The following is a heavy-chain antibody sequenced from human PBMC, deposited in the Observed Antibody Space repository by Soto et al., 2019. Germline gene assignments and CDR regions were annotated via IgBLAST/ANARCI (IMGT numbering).Heavy chain of an antibody. CDR1: GGSISNSH. Sequence: PSEPLSLTCSVSGGSISNSHWSWIRQPPGKGLEWIGYMFYSGSSTNYNPSLKSRVTISVDTSKNQFSLKLSSVTAADTAVYYCARDNPNYYDSSGYIGPPYYYYGMDVWGQGTTVTVSS. CDR2: MFYSGSST. V-gene: IGHV4-59*12. J-gene: IGHJ6*02. CDR3: ARDNPNYYDSSGYIGPPYYYYGMDV. D-gene: IGHD3-22*01.